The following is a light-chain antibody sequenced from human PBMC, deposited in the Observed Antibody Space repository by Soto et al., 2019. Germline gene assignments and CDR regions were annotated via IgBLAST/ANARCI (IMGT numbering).Light chain of an antibody. CDR1: QSVSSSY. J-gene: IGKJ1*01. Sequence: EIVLTQSPGTLSLSPGERATLSCRASQSVSSSYLAWYQQKPGQAPRLLIYGASSRATGIPDRFNGSGPGKDLTLTIGKLELEVFAVYYWKRYGSSPQPFGQGTRVEIK. CDR3: KRYGSSPQP. CDR2: GAS. V-gene: IGKV3-20*01.